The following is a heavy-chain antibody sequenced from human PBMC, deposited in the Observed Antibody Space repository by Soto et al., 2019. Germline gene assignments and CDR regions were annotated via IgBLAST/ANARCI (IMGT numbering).Heavy chain of an antibody. CDR3: ARLDRSSTSCQGGAPFDY. J-gene: IGHJ4*02. Sequence: SETLSLTCTVPGGSISSYYWSWIRQPPGKGLEWIGYIYYSGSTNYNPSLKSRVTISVDTSKNQFSLKLSSVTAADTAVYYCARLDRSSTSCQGGAPFDYWGQGTLVTVSS. CDR2: IYYSGST. CDR1: GGSISSYY. V-gene: IGHV4-59*08. D-gene: IGHD2-2*01.